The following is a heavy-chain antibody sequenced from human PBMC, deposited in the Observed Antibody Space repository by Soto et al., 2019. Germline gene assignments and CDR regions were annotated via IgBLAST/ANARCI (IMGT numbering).Heavy chain of an antibody. CDR3: AREGRQLWFRYFDQ. CDR2: IYYSGST. CDR1: GGSISSYY. J-gene: IGHJ4*02. V-gene: IGHV4-59*01. Sequence: PSETLSLTCTVSGGSISSYYWSWIRQPPGKGLEWIGYIYYSGSTNSNPSLKSRVTISVDTSKNQFSLKLSSVTAADTAVYYCAREGRQLWFRYFDQWGQGTLVTVSS. D-gene: IGHD5-18*01.